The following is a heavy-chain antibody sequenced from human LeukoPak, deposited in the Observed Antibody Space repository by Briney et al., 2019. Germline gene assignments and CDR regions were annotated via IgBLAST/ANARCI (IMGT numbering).Heavy chain of an antibody. Sequence: SETLSLTCTVSGGSISSSSYYWGWIRQPPGKGLEWIGSIYYSGSTYYNPSLKSRVTISVDTSKNQFSLKLSSVTAADTAVYYCASHNYDFWSGYLLYFDYWGQGTLVTVSS. D-gene: IGHD3-3*01. CDR1: GGSISSSSYY. V-gene: IGHV4-39*07. CDR3: ASHNYDFWSGYLLYFDY. J-gene: IGHJ4*02. CDR2: IYYSGST.